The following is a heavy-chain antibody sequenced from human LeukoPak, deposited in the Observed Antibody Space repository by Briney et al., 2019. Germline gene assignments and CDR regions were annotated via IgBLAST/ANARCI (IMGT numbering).Heavy chain of an antibody. Sequence: GGSLRLSCAASGFTFSSYWMSWVRQAPGKGLGWVANIKQDESVKYYVDSVKGRFSISRDNAKNSLYLQMNSLRAEDTAVYYCARVSGDGESSYRALDIWGQGTMVTVSS. J-gene: IGHJ3*02. CDR1: GFTFSSYW. CDR2: IKQDESVK. V-gene: IGHV3-7*01. CDR3: ARVSGDGESSYRALDI. D-gene: IGHD1-26*01.